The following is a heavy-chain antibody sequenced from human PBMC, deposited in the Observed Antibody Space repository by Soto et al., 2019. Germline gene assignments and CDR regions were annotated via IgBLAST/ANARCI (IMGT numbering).Heavy chain of an antibody. CDR3: ARQEGYCISTSCPFYYYYGMDV. V-gene: IGHV5-51*01. J-gene: IGHJ6*02. CDR2: IYPGDSDT. Sequence: PGESLKISCKGSGYSFTSYWIGWVRQMPGKGLEWMGIIYPGDSDTRYSPSFQGQVTISADKSISTAYLQWSSLKASDTAMYYCARQEGYCISTSCPFYYYYGMDVWGQGTTVTVS. D-gene: IGHD2-2*01. CDR1: GYSFTSYW.